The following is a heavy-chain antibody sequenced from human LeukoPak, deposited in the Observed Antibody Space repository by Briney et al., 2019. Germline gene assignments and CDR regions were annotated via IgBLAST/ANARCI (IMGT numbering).Heavy chain of an antibody. CDR2: ISSGSYSH. V-gene: IGHV3-11*01. CDR1: GFALTGNY. J-gene: IGHJ5*02. Sequence: GGSLRLSCEVSGFALTGNYMSWIRQAPGKEPEWVAYISSGSYSHYYADSVRGRFTISRDNSKNSLYLEMSDLRVEDTALYYCARGKRTFDPWGQGTLVTVTS. CDR3: ARGKRTFDP.